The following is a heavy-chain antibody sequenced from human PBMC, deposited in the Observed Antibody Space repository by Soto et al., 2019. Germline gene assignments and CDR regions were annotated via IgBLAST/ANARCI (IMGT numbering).Heavy chain of an antibody. J-gene: IGHJ4*02. CDR1: GYTFTSYA. CDR3: ARENTMVRGVINPLDY. V-gene: IGHV1-3*01. CDR2: INAGNGNT. D-gene: IGHD3-10*01. Sequence: ASVTVSCQASGYTFTSYAMHWVRQAPGQRLEWMGWINAGNGNTKYSQKFQGRVTITRDTSASTAYMELSSLRSEDTAVYYCARENTMVRGVINPLDYWGQGTLVTVSS.